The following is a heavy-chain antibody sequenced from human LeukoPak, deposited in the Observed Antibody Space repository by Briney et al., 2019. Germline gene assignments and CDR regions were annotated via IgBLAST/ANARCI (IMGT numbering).Heavy chain of an antibody. CDR2: ISSSSSYI. Sequence: KTGGSLCLSCLAYGSTLGSVSINCVRQAPGKGLEWVSSISSSSSYISYADSLKGRFTTSRDTAKNSMYLQISCRRAGDTPVNYWEKDPQWRVAYFDHWGQGTLVTVSS. V-gene: IGHV3-21*01. D-gene: IGHD6-19*01. CDR1: GSTLGSVS. J-gene: IGHJ4*02. CDR3: EKDPQWRVAYFDH.